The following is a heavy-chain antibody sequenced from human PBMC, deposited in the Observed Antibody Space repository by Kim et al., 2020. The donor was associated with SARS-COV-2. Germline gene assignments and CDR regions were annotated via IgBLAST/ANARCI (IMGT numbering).Heavy chain of an antibody. D-gene: IGHD3-10*01. CDR2: ISWNSVSI. CDR3: AKDIFPHYYGSESYEYYYYGMDV. V-gene: IGHV3-9*01. J-gene: IGHJ6*02. CDR1: GFTFDDYA. Sequence: GGSLRLSCAASGFTFDDYAMHWVRHAPGKGLVWVSAISWNSVSIGYADSVKGRFPISCDNAKNSLYLQMNSLRSEDTALYYCAKDIFPHYYGSESYEYYYYGMDVWGQGTTVTVSS.